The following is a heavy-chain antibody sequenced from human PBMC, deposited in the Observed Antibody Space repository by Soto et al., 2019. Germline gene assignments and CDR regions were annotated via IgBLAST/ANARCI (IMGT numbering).Heavy chain of an antibody. CDR1: EFTFSSLW. V-gene: IGHV3-7*01. CDR3: ARDRDSSGYGLFDY. CDR2: IKEDGSEK. J-gene: IGHJ4*02. D-gene: IGHD3-22*01. Sequence: GGSLRLSWGASEFTFSSLWMTWVRQAPGKGLGVVDNIKEDGSEKKYVDSVKGRFTISRDNAKKALYLQMNSLRVEDTAVYYCARDRDSSGYGLFDYWGQGTLVTVSS.